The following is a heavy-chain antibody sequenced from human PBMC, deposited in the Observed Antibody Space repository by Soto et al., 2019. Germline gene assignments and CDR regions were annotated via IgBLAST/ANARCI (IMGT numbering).Heavy chain of an antibody. CDR2: IIPIFGTA. V-gene: IGHV1-69*05. CDR1: GGTFGSYA. Sequence: SVKVSCKSSGGTFGSYASSWVRQAPGQGLEWMGGIIPIFGTANYAQNFQGRVTMTTDTSTSTAYMELRSLRSDDTAVYYCARDGNCGGDCYFDYWGQGTLVTVSS. J-gene: IGHJ4*02. D-gene: IGHD2-21*02. CDR3: ARDGNCGGDCYFDY.